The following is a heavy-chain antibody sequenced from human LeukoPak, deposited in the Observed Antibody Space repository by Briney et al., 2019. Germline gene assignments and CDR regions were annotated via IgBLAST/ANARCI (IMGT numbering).Heavy chain of an antibody. Sequence: GGCLRLSSAASGFTFSSYEMNWVRQAPGKGLEWVSYISSSGSTIYYADSVKGRFTISRDNAKNSLYLQMNSLRAEDTAVYYCVYSSGWYNFDYWGQGTLVTVSS. CDR2: ISSSGSTI. CDR1: GFTFSSYE. D-gene: IGHD6-19*01. J-gene: IGHJ4*02. V-gene: IGHV3-48*03. CDR3: VYSSGWYNFDY.